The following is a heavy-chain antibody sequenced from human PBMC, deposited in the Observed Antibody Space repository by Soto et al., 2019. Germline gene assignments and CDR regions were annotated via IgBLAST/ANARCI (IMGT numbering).Heavy chain of an antibody. CDR2: ISYRGST. CDR3: ASSGIVGREVNTWFDP. D-gene: IGHD3-22*01. Sequence: SETLSLTCTVSAGSITTSYWSWIRQPLGKALEWIGYISYRGSTNYNPSLKSRLTISIDTSKSQISLKLTSMTTADTAVYYCASSGIVGREVNTWFDPWRQGTLVTVSS. V-gene: IGHV4-59*01. J-gene: IGHJ5*02. CDR1: AGSITTSY.